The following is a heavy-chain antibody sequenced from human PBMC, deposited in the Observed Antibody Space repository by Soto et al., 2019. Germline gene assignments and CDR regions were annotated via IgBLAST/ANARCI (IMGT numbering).Heavy chain of an antibody. Sequence: SETLSLTCTVSGGSISSYYWSWIRQPPGKGLEWIGYIYYSGSTNYNPSLKSRVTISVDTSKNRFSLKLSSVTAADTAVYYCARHGQHYDSSGYYWFDPWGQGTLVTVSS. CDR2: IYYSGST. V-gene: IGHV4-59*08. J-gene: IGHJ5*02. CDR3: ARHGQHYDSSGYYWFDP. CDR1: GGSISSYY. D-gene: IGHD3-22*01.